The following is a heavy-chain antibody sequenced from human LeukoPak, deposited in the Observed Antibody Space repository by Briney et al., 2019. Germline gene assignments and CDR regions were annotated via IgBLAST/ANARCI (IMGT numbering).Heavy chain of an antibody. V-gene: IGHV3-23*01. D-gene: IGHD2-2*01. CDR2: ISGSGGST. CDR3: AKVGPGCSSTSCYGY. CDR1: GFTFSSYA. J-gene: IGHJ4*02. Sequence: PGGSLRLSCAASGFTFSSYAMSWVRQAQGKGLEWVSAISGSGGSTYYADSVKGRFTISRDNSKNTLYLQMNSLRAEDTAVYYCAKVGPGCSSTSCYGYWGQGTLVTVSS.